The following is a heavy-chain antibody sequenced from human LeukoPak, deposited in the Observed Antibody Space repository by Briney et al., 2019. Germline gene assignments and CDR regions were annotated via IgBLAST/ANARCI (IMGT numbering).Heavy chain of an antibody. CDR2: ISSSSSTI. V-gene: IGHV3-48*01. CDR3: ARDDSSGYYYSFFDY. J-gene: IGHJ4*02. D-gene: IGHD3-22*01. CDR1: GFTFSSYS. Sequence: GRSLRLSCAASGFTFSSYSMNWVRQAPGKGLEWVSYISSSSSTIYYADSVKGRFTISRDNAKNSLYLQMNSLRAEDTAVYYCARDDSSGYYYSFFDYWGQGTLVTVSS.